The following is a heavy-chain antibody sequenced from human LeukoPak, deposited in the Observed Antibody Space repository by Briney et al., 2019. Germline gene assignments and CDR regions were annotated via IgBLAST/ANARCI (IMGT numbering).Heavy chain of an antibody. D-gene: IGHD2-15*01. J-gene: IGHJ4*01. CDR2: ISSSGSTI. CDR3: PRRLGYCSGGTSY. CDR1: GFTFSSYE. Sequence: GGSLRLSCAASGFTFSSYEMNWVRQAPGRGLEWVSYISSSGSTIYYADSVKGRFTISRDNAKNSLYLQMNSLRAEDTAVYYCPRRLGYCSGGTSYSGQGSLVTASS. V-gene: IGHV3-48*03.